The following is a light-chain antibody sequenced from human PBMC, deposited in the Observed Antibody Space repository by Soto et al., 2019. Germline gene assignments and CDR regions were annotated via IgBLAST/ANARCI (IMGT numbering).Light chain of an antibody. CDR2: SAS. CDR1: QSVSGSY. CDR3: HQNDRSLT. Sequence: EIVLTQSPGTLSLSPGERATLSCRASQSVSGSYIAWYQQKPGQAPRLLIYSASNRATGIPDRFGGRGSGTDFTLTISRLEPEDFAVYYCHQNDRSLTFGGGTKVDIK. V-gene: IGKV3-20*01. J-gene: IGKJ4*01.